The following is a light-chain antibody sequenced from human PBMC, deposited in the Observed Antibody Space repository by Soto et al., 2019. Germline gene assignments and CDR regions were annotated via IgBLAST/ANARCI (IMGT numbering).Light chain of an antibody. CDR2: DVS. Sequence: QSALTQPASVSGSPGQSSTISCTGTTSDVGRYNYVSWYQQHPGKAPKLIIYDVSNRPSGVSNRFSGSKSGNTASLTISGLQAEDEADYYCHSYTSSSTYVFGTGTKLTVL. CDR3: HSYTSSSTYV. CDR1: TSDVGRYNY. J-gene: IGLJ1*01. V-gene: IGLV2-14*01.